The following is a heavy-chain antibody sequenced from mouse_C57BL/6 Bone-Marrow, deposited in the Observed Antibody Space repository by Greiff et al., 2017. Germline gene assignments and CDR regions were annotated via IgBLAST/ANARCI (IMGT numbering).Heavy chain of an antibody. J-gene: IGHJ2*01. V-gene: IGHV5-4*01. CDR2: ISDGGSYT. CDR3: ARDSGYDY. D-gene: IGHD2-2*01. Sequence: EVNVVESGGGLVKPGGSLKLSCAASGFTFSSYAMSWVRQTPEKRLEWVATISDGGSYTYYPDNVKGRFTISRDNAKNNLYLQMSHLKSEDTAMYYCARDSGYDYWGQGTTLTVSS. CDR1: GFTFSSYA.